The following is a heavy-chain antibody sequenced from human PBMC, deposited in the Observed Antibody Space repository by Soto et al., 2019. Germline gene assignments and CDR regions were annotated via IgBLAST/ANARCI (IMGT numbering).Heavy chain of an antibody. CDR2: ISGSVGST. CDR1: GFTFSSYA. CDR3: AKTFTDSSGYYYEGDVFDI. D-gene: IGHD3-22*01. Sequence: GGSLRLSCAASGFTFSSYAMSWVRQAQGKGLEWVSAISGSVGSTYYADTVKGRCTSSRDNSKNTLYLQMNRVRAEDTAVYYCAKTFTDSSGYYYEGDVFDIWCQGTMVTFSS. J-gene: IGHJ3*02. V-gene: IGHV3-23*01.